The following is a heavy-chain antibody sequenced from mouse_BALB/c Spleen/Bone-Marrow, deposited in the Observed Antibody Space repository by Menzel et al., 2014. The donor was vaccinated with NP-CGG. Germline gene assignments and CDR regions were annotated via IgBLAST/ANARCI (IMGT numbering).Heavy chain of an antibody. V-gene: IGHV1-15*01. CDR2: IDPETGGT. Sequence: VQLQQSGAELVRPGASVALSSKASGYTFTDYEMHWVKQTPVHGLEWIGAIDPETGGTAYNQKFKGKATLTADKSSSTAYMELRSLTSEDSAVYYCTRSLYGNYVMDFWGQGTSVTVSS. D-gene: IGHD2-1*01. CDR1: GYTFTDYE. CDR3: TRSLYGNYVMDF. J-gene: IGHJ4*01.